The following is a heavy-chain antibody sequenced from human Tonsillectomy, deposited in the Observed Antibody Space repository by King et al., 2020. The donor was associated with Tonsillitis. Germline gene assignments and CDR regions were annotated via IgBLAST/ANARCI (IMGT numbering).Heavy chain of an antibody. CDR2: ISYDGSNK. CDR3: AKDYTFWENWHPNYYYGMDV. D-gene: IGHD3-16*01. Sequence: VQLVESGGGVVQPGRSLRLSCAASGFTFSSYGMHWVRQAPGKGLEWVAVISYDGSNKYYADSVKGRFTISRDNSKNTLYLQMNSLRTEDTAVYYCAKDYTFWENWHPNYYYGMDVWGQGTTVTVSS. V-gene: IGHV3-30*18. CDR1: GFTFSSYG. J-gene: IGHJ6*02.